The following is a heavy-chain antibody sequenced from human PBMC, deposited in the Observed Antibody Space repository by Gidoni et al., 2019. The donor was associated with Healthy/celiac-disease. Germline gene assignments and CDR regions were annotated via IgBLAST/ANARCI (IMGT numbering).Heavy chain of an antibody. J-gene: IGHJ4*02. CDR2: ISGSGGST. Sequence: EVQLLASGGGLVQPGGSLRLSCSAPGVTFIRNAMSWFRQAPGKGLWWCSVISGSGGSTDYADAVKGRFTISRDNSKNTMYLQMNSLRAEDTAVYYCAKWGDFLPIFGVVIPSGEYWGQRTLVTVSS. D-gene: IGHD3-3*01. V-gene: IGHV3-23*01. CDR3: AKWGDFLPIFGVVIPSGEY. CDR1: GVTFIRNA.